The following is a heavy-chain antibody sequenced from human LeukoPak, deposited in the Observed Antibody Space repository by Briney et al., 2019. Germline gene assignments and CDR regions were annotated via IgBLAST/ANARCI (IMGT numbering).Heavy chain of an antibody. J-gene: IGHJ4*02. V-gene: IGHV3-30-3*01. CDR3: ARERDQLHYFDY. D-gene: IGHD1-1*01. CDR1: GFTFSSYA. Sequence: GGSLRLSCAASGFTFSSYAVHWVRQAPGKGLEWVAVISYDGSNKYYADSVKGRFTIYRDNSKNTLYLQMNSLRAEDTAVYYCARERDQLHYFDYWGQGTLVTVSS. CDR2: ISYDGSNK.